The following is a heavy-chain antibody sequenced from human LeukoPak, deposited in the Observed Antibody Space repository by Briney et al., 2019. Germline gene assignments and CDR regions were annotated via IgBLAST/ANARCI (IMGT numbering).Heavy chain of an antibody. CDR1: GGSISSYY. CDR3: AKDSPYYYGSGSATYYMDV. CDR2: IYYSGST. D-gene: IGHD3-10*01. V-gene: IGHV4-59*01. Sequence: SETLSLTCTVSGGSISSYYWSWIRQPPGKGLEWIGYIYYSGSTNYNPSLKSRVTISVDTSKNQFSLKLSSVTAADTAVYYCAKDSPYYYGSGSATYYMDVWGKGTTVTISS. J-gene: IGHJ6*03.